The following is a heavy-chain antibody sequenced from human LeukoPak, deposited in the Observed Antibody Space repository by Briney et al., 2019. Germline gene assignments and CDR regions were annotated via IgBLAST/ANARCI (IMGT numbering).Heavy chain of an antibody. V-gene: IGHV3-9*03. CDR1: GFTFDDYA. CDR3: AKAAPLGYCSSTSCLEYYFDY. CDR2: ISWNSGSI. Sequence: GGSLRLSCAASGFTFDDYAMYWVRQAPGKGLEWVSGISWNSGSIGYADSVKGRFTISRDNAKNSLCLQMNSLRAEDMALYYCAKAAPLGYCSSTSCLEYYFDYWGQGTLVTVSS. J-gene: IGHJ4*02. D-gene: IGHD2-2*01.